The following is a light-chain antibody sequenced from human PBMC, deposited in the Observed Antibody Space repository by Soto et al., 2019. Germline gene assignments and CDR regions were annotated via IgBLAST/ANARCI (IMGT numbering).Light chain of an antibody. V-gene: IGLV2-14*01. Sequence: ALSHPASVSVSPGQSITISFTGTSSDVGGFEYVSWYQHQPGKAPKLIIYDVTKRPSGVSNRFSGSKSGNTASLTISGIQAEDEGDYYCGSITRSSTSVFGTGTKVTVX. CDR2: DVT. CDR1: SSDVGGFEY. J-gene: IGLJ1*01. CDR3: GSITRSSTSV.